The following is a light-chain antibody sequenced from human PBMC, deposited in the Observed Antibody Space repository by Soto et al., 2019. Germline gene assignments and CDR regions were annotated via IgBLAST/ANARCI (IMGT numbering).Light chain of an antibody. CDR1: SSDVGSYNL. CDR2: EVT. Sequence: QSALTQPASVSGSPGQSITISCTGTSSDVGSYNLVSWYQQYPGKAPRLLVSEVTKRPSGVSDRFSGSKSGNTASLTISGLQAEDESDYYYCSYAGSNTWVFGGGTKLTVL. J-gene: IGLJ3*02. CDR3: CSYAGSNTWV. V-gene: IGLV2-23*02.